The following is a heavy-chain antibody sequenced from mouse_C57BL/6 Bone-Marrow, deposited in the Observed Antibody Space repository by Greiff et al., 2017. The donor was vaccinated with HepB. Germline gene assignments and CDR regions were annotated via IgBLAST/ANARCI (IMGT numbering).Heavy chain of an antibody. CDR2: ISDGGSYT. J-gene: IGHJ4*01. CDR3: ARERAMDY. V-gene: IGHV5-4*01. Sequence: EVNLVESGGGLVKPGGSLKLSCAASGFTFSSYAMSWVRQTPEKRLEWVATISDGGSYTYYPDNVKGRFTISRDNAKNNLYLQMSHLKSEDTAMYYCARERAMDYWGQGTSVTVSS. CDR1: GFTFSSYA.